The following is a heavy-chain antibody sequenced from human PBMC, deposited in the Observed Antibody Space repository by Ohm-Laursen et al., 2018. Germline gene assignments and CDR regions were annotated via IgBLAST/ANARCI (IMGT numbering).Heavy chain of an antibody. V-gene: IGHV4-59*08. CDR3: ARAQNTMVRGVIPRPNWFDP. D-gene: IGHD3-10*01. Sequence: GTLSLTCTVSGGSISSYYWGWIRQPPGKGLEWIGTIYHSGSTNYNPSLKSRVTISVDTSKNQFSLKLSSVTAADTAVYYCARAQNTMVRGVIPRPNWFDPWGQGTLVTVSS. J-gene: IGHJ5*02. CDR1: GGSISSYY. CDR2: IYHSGST.